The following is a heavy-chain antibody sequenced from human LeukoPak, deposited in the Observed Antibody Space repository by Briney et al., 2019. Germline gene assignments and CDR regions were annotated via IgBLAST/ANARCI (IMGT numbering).Heavy chain of an antibody. J-gene: IGHJ6*03. V-gene: IGHV3-23*01. CDR3: AKDSARISGTTHYYYYMDV. CDR2: ISGSGGST. Sequence: GGSLRLSCAASGFTFSSYAMSWVRQAPGKGLEWVSAISGSGGSTYYADSVKGRFTISRDNSKNTLYLQMNSLRAEDTAVYYCAKDSARISGTTHYYYYMDVWGKGTTVTVSS. D-gene: IGHD1-7*01. CDR1: GFTFSSYA.